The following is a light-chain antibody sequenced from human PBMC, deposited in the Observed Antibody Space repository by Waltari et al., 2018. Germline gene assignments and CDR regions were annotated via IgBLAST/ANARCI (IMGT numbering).Light chain of an antibody. CDR3: SAWDRSLNVWV. V-gene: IGLV10-54*01. J-gene: IGLJ3*02. Sequence: QAGLTQPPSVSKGLRQTATLTCTGNSNNVGNQGAAWLQQHQGHPPKLLSYRNNNRPAGISERLSASRSGNTASLTITGLQPEDEADDYCSAWDRSLNVWVFGGGTRLTVL. CDR2: RNN. CDR1: SNNVGNQG.